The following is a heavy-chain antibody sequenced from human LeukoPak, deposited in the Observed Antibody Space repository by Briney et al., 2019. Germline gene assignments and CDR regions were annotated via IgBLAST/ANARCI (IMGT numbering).Heavy chain of an antibody. CDR3: ARALHYPDNGMDV. CDR1: GGSFSGYY. J-gene: IGHJ6*02. V-gene: IGHV4-34*01. Sequence: PSETLSLTCAVYGGSFSGYYWSWIRQPPGKGLEWIGEINHSGSTNYNPSLKSRVTISVDTSKNQFSLKLSSVTAADTAVYYCARALHYPDNGMDVWGQGTTVTVSS. D-gene: IGHD1-14*01. CDR2: INHSGST.